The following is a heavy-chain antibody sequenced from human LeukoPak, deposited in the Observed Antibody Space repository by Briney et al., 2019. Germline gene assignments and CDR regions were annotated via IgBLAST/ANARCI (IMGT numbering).Heavy chain of an antibody. D-gene: IGHD3-10*01. J-gene: IGHJ6*03. CDR1: GFTFDDYT. V-gene: IGHV3-43*01. CDR3: AKDGHRLLWFGEFPSSYYMDV. Sequence: TGRSLRLSCAASGFTFDDYTMHWVRQAPGRGLEWVSLISWDGGSTYYADSVKGRFTISRDNSKNSLYLQMNSLRTEDTALYYCAKDGHRLLWFGEFPSSYYMDVWGKGTTVTVSS. CDR2: ISWDGGST.